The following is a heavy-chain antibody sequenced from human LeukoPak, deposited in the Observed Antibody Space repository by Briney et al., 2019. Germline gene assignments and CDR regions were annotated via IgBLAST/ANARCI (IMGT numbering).Heavy chain of an antibody. CDR1: GYTFTSYA. CDR2: ISAYNGNT. V-gene: IGHV1-18*01. D-gene: IGHD6-13*01. CDR3: ARDRSSSWYYFEY. J-gene: IGHJ4*02. Sequence: VASVKASCKASGYTFTSYALSWVRQAPGQGLEWMGWISAYNGNTKYAQKFQGRVTMTTDTSTSTAYMEVRSLRSDDTAVYYCARDRSSSWYYFEYWGQGALVTVSS.